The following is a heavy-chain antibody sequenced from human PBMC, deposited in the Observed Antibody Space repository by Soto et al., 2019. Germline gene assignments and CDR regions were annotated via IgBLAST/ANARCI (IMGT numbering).Heavy chain of an antibody. J-gene: IGHJ4*02. D-gene: IGHD1-7*01. Sequence: SETLSLTCTVSGGSISSSSYYWGWIRQPPGKGLEWIGSIYYSGSTYYHPSLKSRVTISVDTSKNQFSLKLSSVTAADTAVYYCARRQYNWNYYYFDYWGQGTLVTVSS. CDR1: GGSISSSSYY. V-gene: IGHV4-39*01. CDR2: IYYSGST. CDR3: ARRQYNWNYYYFDY.